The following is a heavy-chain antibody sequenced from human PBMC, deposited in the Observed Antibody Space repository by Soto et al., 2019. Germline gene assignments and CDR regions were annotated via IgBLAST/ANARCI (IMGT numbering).Heavy chain of an antibody. CDR3: ARHSDGSSRGWFDP. Sequence: EXLKIYCKCSGYXYTSYLVIWVRHMPGKGLEWMGMIDPSDSYTNYSPSFQGHVTISADKSISTAYLQWSSLKASDTAMYYCARHSDGSSRGWFDPWGQGTLVTVSS. D-gene: IGHD6-13*01. CDR2: IDPSDSYT. J-gene: IGHJ5*02. CDR1: GYXYTSYL. V-gene: IGHV5-10-1*01.